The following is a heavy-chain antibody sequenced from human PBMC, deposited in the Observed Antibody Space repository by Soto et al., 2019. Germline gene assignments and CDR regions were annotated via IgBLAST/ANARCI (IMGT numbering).Heavy chain of an antibody. CDR2: IYYSGDT. CDR3: ARLAYSSRGGQFFDY. CDR1: GGSISSGGYH. Sequence: PSETLSLTCNVSGGSISSGGYHWSWIRQHPGKGLEWIAYIYYSGDTYYNPSLKSRVVISVHTSKEQFSLNLSSATAADTAVYYCARLAYSSRGGQFFDYWGQGVLVTVSS. J-gene: IGHJ4*02. V-gene: IGHV4-31*03. D-gene: IGHD6-13*01.